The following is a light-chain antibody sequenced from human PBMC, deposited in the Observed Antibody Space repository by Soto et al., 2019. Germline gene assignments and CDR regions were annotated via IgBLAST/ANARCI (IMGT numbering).Light chain of an antibody. CDR3: QSYDSSLSGVV. V-gene: IGLV1-40*01. J-gene: IGLJ2*01. Sequence: QSVLTQSPSVSGAPGQRVTISCTGSSSNIGTGYDVHWYQQFPGTAPKLLIYANTNRPSGVPDRFSGSKSGTSASLAITGLQAEDEADYYCQSYDSSLSGVVFGGGTKLTVL. CDR2: ANT. CDR1: SSNIGTGYD.